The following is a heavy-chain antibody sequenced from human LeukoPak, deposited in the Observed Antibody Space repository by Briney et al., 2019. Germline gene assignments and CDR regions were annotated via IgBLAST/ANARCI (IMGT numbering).Heavy chain of an antibody. J-gene: IGHJ4*02. CDR2: INSDGSST. Sequence: GGSLRLSCAASGFTFSSYWMDWVRQAPGKGLVCVSRINSDGSSTSYADSVKGRFTISRDNAKNTLYLQMNSLRAEDTAVYYCARGPRYCSGGSCYCFYWGQGTLVTVSS. CDR3: ARGPRYCSGGSCYCFY. D-gene: IGHD2-15*01. CDR1: GFTFSSYW. V-gene: IGHV3-74*01.